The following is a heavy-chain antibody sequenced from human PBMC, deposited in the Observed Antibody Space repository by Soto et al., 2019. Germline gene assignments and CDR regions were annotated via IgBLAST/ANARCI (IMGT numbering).Heavy chain of an antibody. D-gene: IGHD3-10*01. V-gene: IGHV1-69*02. CDR2: IIPMLGMS. CDR1: GDTFNFYT. Sequence: QVPLVQSGAEVKKPGSSVKVSCKASGDTFNFYTISWVRQAPGQGLEWMGRIIPMLGMSNYAQKFQDRVTIIADKSTSTAYMQLSSPRSEDTAIYYCATSYGSGSRPFDYWGQGTLVTVSS. J-gene: IGHJ4*02. CDR3: ATSYGSGSRPFDY.